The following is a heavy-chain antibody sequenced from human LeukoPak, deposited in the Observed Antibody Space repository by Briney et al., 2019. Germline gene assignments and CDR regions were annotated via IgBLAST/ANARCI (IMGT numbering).Heavy chain of an antibody. V-gene: IGHV1-46*01. Sequence: ASVKVSCKASGYTFTTYYIHWVRQAPGQGLEWMGIINPSGGSTNCAQKFQGRVTMTRDTSTSTVYMELSGLTSEDTGVYYCARDLRSGSVRFDYWGQGTLVTVSS. D-gene: IGHD3-10*01. CDR3: ARDLRSGSVRFDY. J-gene: IGHJ4*02. CDR2: INPSGGST. CDR1: GYTFTTYY.